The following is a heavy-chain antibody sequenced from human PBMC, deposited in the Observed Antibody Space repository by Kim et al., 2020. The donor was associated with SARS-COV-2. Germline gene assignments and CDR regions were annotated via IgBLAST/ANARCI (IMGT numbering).Heavy chain of an antibody. D-gene: IGHD6-19*01. CDR3: AKDLAVAEQFDY. Sequence: GGSLRLSCAASGFTFSSYGMHWVRQAPGKVLEWVAVIWYDGSNKYYADSVKGRFTISRDNSKNTLYLQMNSLRAEDTAVYYCAKDLAVAEQFDYWGQGTLVTVSS. CDR2: IWYDGSNK. J-gene: IGHJ4*02. V-gene: IGHV3-33*06. CDR1: GFTFSSYG.